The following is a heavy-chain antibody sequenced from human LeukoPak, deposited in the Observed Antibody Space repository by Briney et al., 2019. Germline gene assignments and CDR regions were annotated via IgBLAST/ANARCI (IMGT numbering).Heavy chain of an antibody. CDR3: ARDRGHMITFGGVISSD. CDR2: IWYDGSNK. Sequence: GGSRRLSCAASGFTFSSYGMHWVRQAPGKGLEWVAVIWYDGSNKYYADSVKGRFTIPRDNSKNTLYLEMNSLRAEDTAVYYCARDRGHMITFGGVISSDWGQGTLVTVSS. V-gene: IGHV3-33*01. D-gene: IGHD3-16*02. J-gene: IGHJ4*02. CDR1: GFTFSSYG.